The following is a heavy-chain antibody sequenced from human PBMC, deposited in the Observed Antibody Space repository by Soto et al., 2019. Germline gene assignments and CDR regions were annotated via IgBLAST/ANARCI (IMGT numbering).Heavy chain of an antibody. J-gene: IGHJ6*02. CDR2: TYYRSKWYN. CDR1: GDSVSSNSAA. D-gene: IGHD6-13*01. CDR3: ARDLRIAAAGYYYYGMDV. V-gene: IGHV6-1*01. Sequence: PSQTLSLTCAISGDSVSSNSAAWNCIRQSPSRGLEWLGRTYYRSKWYNDYAVSVKSRITINPDTSKNQFSLQLNSVTPEDTAVYYCARDLRIAAAGYYYYGMDVWGQGTTVTVSS.